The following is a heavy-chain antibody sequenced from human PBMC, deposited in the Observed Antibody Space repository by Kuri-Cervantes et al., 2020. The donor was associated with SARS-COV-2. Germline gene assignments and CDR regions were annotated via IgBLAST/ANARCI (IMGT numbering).Heavy chain of an antibody. J-gene: IGHJ4*02. Sequence: ASVKVSCKAPKTTFPNYDINWVRQATGQGLEWMGMVKTNSGNTLYAQFFQGRVTMTRDTSTSTVYMELSSLTSEDTAIYYCYCAPKEGFDSWGQGTLVTVSS. V-gene: IGHV1-8*01. CDR1: KTTFPNYD. CDR3: YCAPKEGFDS. D-gene: IGHD2-21*01. CDR2: VKTNSGNT.